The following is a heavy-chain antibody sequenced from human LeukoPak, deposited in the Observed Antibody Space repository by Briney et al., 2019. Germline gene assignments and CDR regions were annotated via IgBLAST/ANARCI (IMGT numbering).Heavy chain of an antibody. J-gene: IGHJ5*02. Sequence: SETLSLTCAVYGGSFSGYYWSWIRQPPGKGLEWIGEINHSGSTNYNPSLKSRVTISVDTSKNQFSLKLSSVTAADTAVYYCARAEGYCSSTSCPGSWFDPWGQGTLVTVS. CDR3: ARAEGYCSSTSCPGSWFDP. CDR1: GGSFSGYY. CDR2: INHSGST. D-gene: IGHD2-2*01. V-gene: IGHV4-34*01.